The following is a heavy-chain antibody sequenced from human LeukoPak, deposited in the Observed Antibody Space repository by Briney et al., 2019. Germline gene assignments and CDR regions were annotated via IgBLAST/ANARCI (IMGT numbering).Heavy chain of an antibody. CDR2: TRNDGSNK. J-gene: IGHJ4*02. Sequence: GGSLRLSCAASGFTFCSYGMHWVRQAPGKGLERVAVTRNDGSNKYYVGSVKGRFTISRDSSKNTLFLQMNSLRAEDTAVYYCVKEGAYFFDSWGQGTLVTVSS. V-gene: IGHV3-30*02. CDR1: GFTFCSYG. D-gene: IGHD3-16*01. CDR3: VKEGAYFFDS.